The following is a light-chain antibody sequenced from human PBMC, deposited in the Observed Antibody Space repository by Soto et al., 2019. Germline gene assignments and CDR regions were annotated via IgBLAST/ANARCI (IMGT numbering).Light chain of an antibody. V-gene: IGLV2-14*01. CDR1: TSDVIDYKY. CDR2: EVS. Sequence: QSALTQPASVSGSPGQSIIISCTGTTSDVIDYKYVYWYQQHPAKAPKLMIYEVSNRPSGVSNRFSGAKSGNTASLTISGLQAEDEADYYCSSYTGTSTLVFGGGTKLTVL. CDR3: SSYTGTSTLV. J-gene: IGLJ2*01.